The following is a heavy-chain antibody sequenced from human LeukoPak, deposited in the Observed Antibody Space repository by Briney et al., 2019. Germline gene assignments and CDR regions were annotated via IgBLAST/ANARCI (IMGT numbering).Heavy chain of an antibody. Sequence: GGSLRLSCAASGFTFSSNFMSWVRQAPGEGLEWVAVIYSGGRADYADSVKGRFTISRDNSRSMLYLQMKSLRPEDTAVYYCAREYRYKAYYDSSGYNHYYYYMDVWGKGTTVTISS. D-gene: IGHD3-22*01. CDR2: IYSGGRA. CDR3: AREYRYKAYYDSSGYNHYYYYMDV. CDR1: GFTFSSNF. V-gene: IGHV3-66*01. J-gene: IGHJ6*03.